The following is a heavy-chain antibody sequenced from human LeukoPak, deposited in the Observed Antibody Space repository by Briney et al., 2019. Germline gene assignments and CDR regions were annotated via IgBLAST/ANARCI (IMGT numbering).Heavy chain of an antibody. V-gene: IGHV4-59*08. CDR1: GRSISSYY. CDR3: ARQGGSWGYYYYYYGMDV. CDR2: IYYSGST. D-gene: IGHD6-13*01. Sequence: SETLSLTCTVSGRSISSYYWSWIRQPPGEGLGWIGYIYYSGSTNYNPSLKSRVTISVDTSKNQFSLKLSSVTAADTAVYYCARQGGSWGYYYYYYGMDVWGQGTTVTVSS. J-gene: IGHJ6*02.